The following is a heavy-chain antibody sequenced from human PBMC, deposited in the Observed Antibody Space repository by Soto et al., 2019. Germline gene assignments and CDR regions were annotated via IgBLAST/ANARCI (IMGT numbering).Heavy chain of an antibody. D-gene: IGHD3-16*01. Sequence: SETLSLTCAVSGGSISSSSYYWGWIRQPPGKGLEWIGSIYYSGYTYYNPSLKSRVTISVDTSKNQFSLKLSSVTAADTAVYYCARHNGPLYVGYYYDMDVWGQGTTVT. J-gene: IGHJ6*02. CDR1: GGSISSSSYY. CDR2: IYYSGYT. V-gene: IGHV4-39*01. CDR3: ARHNGPLYVGYYYDMDV.